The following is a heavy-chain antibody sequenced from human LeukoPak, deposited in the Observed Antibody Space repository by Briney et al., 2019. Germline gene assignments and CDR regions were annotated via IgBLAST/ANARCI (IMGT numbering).Heavy chain of an antibody. CDR1: GYTFTSYW. CDR2: IYPGDSDT. J-gene: IGHJ6*03. D-gene: IGHD2-15*01. V-gene: IGHV5-51*01. Sequence: GESLKISCKGSGYTFTSYWIGWVRQMPGKGVEWMGIIYPGDSDTRYSPSFHGQVTISANKSISTAYLQWSSLKASDTAMYYCARIYCSGGSCYSGRYYMDVWGKGTTVTVSS. CDR3: ARIYCSGGSCYSGRYYMDV.